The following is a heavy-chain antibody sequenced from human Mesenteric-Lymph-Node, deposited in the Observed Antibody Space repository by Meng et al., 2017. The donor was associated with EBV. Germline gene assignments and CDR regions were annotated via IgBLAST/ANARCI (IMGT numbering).Heavy chain of an antibody. CDR3: ARELPDIHVFQGFDN. CDR2: ISAYNGNT. D-gene: IGHD2-15*01. Sequence: QVHLVKSGARVKKPGAPLKVSCKAAGYTFTSYGISWVRQAPGQGLEWMGWISAYNGNTNYAQKLQGRVTMTTDTSTSTAYMELRSLRSDDTAAYYCARELPDIHVFQGFDNWGQGTLVTVSS. V-gene: IGHV1-18*01. J-gene: IGHJ4*02. CDR1: GYTFTSYG.